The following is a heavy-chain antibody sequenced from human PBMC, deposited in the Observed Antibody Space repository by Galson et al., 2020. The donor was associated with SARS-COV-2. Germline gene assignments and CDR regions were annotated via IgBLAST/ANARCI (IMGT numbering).Heavy chain of an antibody. J-gene: IGHJ4*02. V-gene: IGHV3-74*01. CDR1: GFTSSSYW. CDR2: INSNGSST. CDR3: TATRAY. Sequence: GGSLRLSCAASGFTSSSYWMHWVRQAPGKGLVWVSCINSNGSSTSYADFVTGRFTISRDNAKNTLYLQMNSLRAEDTALYYCTATRAYWGQGTLVTVSS. D-gene: IGHD1-26*01.